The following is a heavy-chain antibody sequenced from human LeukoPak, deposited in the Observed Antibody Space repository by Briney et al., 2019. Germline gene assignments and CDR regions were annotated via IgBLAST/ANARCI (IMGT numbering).Heavy chain of an antibody. D-gene: IGHD3-3*01. V-gene: IGHV3-30*02. CDR3: AKDDPYYDFWSGKGLGDAFDI. CDR1: GFTFNSYG. CDR2: IRYDGSNK. J-gene: IGHJ3*02. Sequence: AGGSLRLSCAASGFTFNSYGMHWVRQAPGKGLEWVAFIRYDGSNKYYADSVRGRFTISRDNSKNTLYLQMNSLRAEDTAVYYCAKDDPYYDFWSGKGLGDAFDIWGQGTMVTVSS.